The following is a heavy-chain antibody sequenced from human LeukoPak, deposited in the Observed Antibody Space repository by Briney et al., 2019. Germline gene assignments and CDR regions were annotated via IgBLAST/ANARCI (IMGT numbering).Heavy chain of an antibody. D-gene: IGHD3-22*01. CDR3: ARDNYYYDSSAPDY. Sequence: ASVKVSCKASGYTFTGYYMHWVPQAPGQGREWMGWLNPNSGGTNYAQKFQGRVTMTRDTSISTAYMELSRLRSDDTAVYYCARDNYYYDSSAPDYWGQGTLVTVSS. CDR2: LNPNSGGT. CDR1: GYTFTGYY. J-gene: IGHJ4*02. V-gene: IGHV1-2*02.